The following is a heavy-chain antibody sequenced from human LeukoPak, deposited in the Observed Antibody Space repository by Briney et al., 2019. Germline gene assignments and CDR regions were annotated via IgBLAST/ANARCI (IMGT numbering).Heavy chain of an antibody. D-gene: IGHD4-17*01. V-gene: IGHV3-33*01. CDR2: IWYDGGNK. CDR3: ARDGTVTAGPFDP. CDR1: GFTFSSYG. Sequence: PGRSLRLSCAASGFTFSSYGMHWVRQAPGKGLEWVALIWYDGGNKYYADSVKGRFTISRDNSKDTLYLQMNSLTAEDTAVYYCARDGTVTAGPFDPWGGGTLVTVSS. J-gene: IGHJ5*02.